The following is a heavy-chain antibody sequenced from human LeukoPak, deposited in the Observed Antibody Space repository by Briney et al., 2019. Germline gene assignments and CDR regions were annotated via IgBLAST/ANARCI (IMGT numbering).Heavy chain of an antibody. V-gene: IGHV4-34*01. J-gene: IGHJ4*02. D-gene: IGHD5-18*01. CDR1: GGSFSGYT. CDR3: AIKDTAMVTAYIDY. Sequence: SETLSLTCAVYGGSFSGYTWSWFGQPPGKGLEGMGEINHSGSTNYNPSLKSRVTISVDTSKNQFSLKLSSVTAADTAVYYCAIKDTAMVTAYIDYWGQGTLVTVSS. CDR2: INHSGST.